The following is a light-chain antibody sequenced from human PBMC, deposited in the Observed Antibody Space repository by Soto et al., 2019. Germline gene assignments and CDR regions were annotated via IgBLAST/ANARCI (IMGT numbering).Light chain of an antibody. V-gene: IGKV1-33*01. CDR2: DAS. J-gene: IGKJ5*01. Sequence: DIQMTQSPSSLSASVGDRVTITCRASQDISNYLNWYQQRPGKAPKLLIYDASNLERGVPSRCSGTRSVTHFTFAVSSLQPEDVATCYCQQSDSLPITLGQGTRLEI. CDR3: QQSDSLPIT. CDR1: QDISNY.